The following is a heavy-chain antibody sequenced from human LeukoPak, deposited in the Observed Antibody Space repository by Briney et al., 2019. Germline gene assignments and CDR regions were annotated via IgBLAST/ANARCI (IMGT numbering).Heavy chain of an antibody. V-gene: IGHV3-23*01. CDR2: ISGSGGST. D-gene: IGHD6-13*01. CDR3: AKDVGYSSSWYVDFDY. CDR1: GFTFSTYA. Sequence: EGSLRLSCTASGFTFSTYAMSWVRQAPGKGLERVSAISGSGGSTYYADSVKGRFTISRDNSKNTLYLQMNSLRAEDTAVYYCAKDVGYSSSWYVDFDYWGQGTLVTVSS. J-gene: IGHJ4*02.